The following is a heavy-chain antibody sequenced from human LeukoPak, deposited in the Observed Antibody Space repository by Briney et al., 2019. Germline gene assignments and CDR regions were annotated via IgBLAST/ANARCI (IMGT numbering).Heavy chain of an antibody. CDR1: GYTFTAYD. V-gene: IGHV1-2*02. CDR3: AREGQYCGSTTCYTGFDF. CDR2: INPNSGST. Sequence: ASVKVSCKASGYTFTAYDIHWVRQAPGQGLEWMGWINPNSGSTNYAQKFQGRVPMTSDTSISTAYMELSSLRSDDTAVYYCAREGQYCGSTTCYTGFDFWGQGTLVTVSS. J-gene: IGHJ4*02. D-gene: IGHD2-2*02.